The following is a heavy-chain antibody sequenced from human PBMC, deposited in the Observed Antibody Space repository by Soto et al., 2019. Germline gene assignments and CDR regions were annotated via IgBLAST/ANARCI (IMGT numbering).Heavy chain of an antibody. Sequence: PGGSLRLSCTASGFTFGDYAMSWVRQAPGKGLEWVGFIRSKAYGGTTEYAASVKGRFTISRDDSKSIAYLQMNSLKTEDTAVYYCTRGSIAVAGTHYYYGMDVWGQGTTVTVS. CDR1: GFTFGDYA. J-gene: IGHJ6*02. D-gene: IGHD6-19*01. V-gene: IGHV3-49*04. CDR2: IRSKAYGGTT. CDR3: TRGSIAVAGTHYYYGMDV.